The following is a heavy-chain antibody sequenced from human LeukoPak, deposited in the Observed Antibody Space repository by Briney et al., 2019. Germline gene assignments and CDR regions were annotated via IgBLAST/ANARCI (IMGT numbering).Heavy chain of an antibody. J-gene: IGHJ5*02. Sequence: GGSLRLSCAASGFTFSSYGMHWVRQAPGKGLEWVAVISYDGSNKYYADSVKGRFTISRDNSKNTLYLQMNSLRAEDTAVYYCALHYYDSGDWFDPWGQGTLVTVSS. D-gene: IGHD3-22*01. CDR3: ALHYYDSGDWFDP. CDR2: ISYDGSNK. CDR1: GFTFSSYG. V-gene: IGHV3-30*03.